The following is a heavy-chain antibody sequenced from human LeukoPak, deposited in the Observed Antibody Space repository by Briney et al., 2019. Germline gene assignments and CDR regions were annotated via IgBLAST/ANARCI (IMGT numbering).Heavy chain of an antibody. CDR3: ARTTVTNENWFDP. V-gene: IGHV4-61*02. CDR1: GGSISSGSYY. Sequence: PSETLSLTCTVSGGSISSGSYYWSWIRQPAGKGLEWIGRIYTSGSTNYNPSLKSRVTISVDTSKNQFSLKLSSVTAADTAVYYCARTTVTNENWFDPWGQGTLVTVSS. J-gene: IGHJ5*02. D-gene: IGHD4-17*01. CDR2: IYTSGST.